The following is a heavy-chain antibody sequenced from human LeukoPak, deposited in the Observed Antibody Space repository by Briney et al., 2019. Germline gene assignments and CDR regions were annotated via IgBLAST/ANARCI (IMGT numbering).Heavy chain of an antibody. CDR1: GYTSTGYY. J-gene: IGHJ3*02. CDR2: INPNSGGT. CDR3: ARDRDIAVAGVAFDI. D-gene: IGHD6-19*01. V-gene: IGHV1-2*02. Sequence: ASVKVSCKASGYTSTGYYMHWVRQAPGQGLEWMGWINPNSGGTNYAQKFQGRVTMTRDTSISTAYMELSRLRSDDTAVYYCARDRDIAVAGVAFDIWGQGTMVTVSS.